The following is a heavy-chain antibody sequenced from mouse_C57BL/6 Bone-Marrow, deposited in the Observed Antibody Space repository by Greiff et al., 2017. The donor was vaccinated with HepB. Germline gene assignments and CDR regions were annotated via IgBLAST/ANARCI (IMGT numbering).Heavy chain of an antibody. CDR3: AKIYGYDEGGNFDY. D-gene: IGHD2-2*01. J-gene: IGHJ2*01. Sequence: VKLVESGPGLVQPSQSLSITCTVSGFSLTSYGVHWVRQSPGKGLEWLGVIWRGGSTDYNAAFMSRLSITKDNSKSQVFFKMNSLQADDTAIYYCAKIYGYDEGGNFDYWGQGTTLTVSS. CDR1: GFSLTSYG. CDR2: IWRGGST. V-gene: IGHV2-5*01.